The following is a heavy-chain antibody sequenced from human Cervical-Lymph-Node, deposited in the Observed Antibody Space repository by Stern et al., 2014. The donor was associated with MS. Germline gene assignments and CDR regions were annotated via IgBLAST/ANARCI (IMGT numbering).Heavy chain of an antibody. V-gene: IGHV1-2*04. CDR1: GYTFTGYY. CDR2: INPNSGST. CDR3: ARGFPRGYSYGGMYYFDY. Sequence: QVQLVQSGAEVKKPGASVKVSCKASGYTFTGYYMHWVRQAPGQGLEWMGWINPNSGSTNYARKFQGWVTMTRDTSISTAYMELSRLRSDDTAVYYCARGFPRGYSYGGMYYFDYWGQGTLVTVSS. D-gene: IGHD5-18*01. J-gene: IGHJ4*02.